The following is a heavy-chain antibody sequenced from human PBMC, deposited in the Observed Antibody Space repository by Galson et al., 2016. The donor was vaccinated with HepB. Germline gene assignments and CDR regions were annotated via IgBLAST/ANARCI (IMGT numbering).Heavy chain of an antibody. J-gene: IGHJ6*02. V-gene: IGHV3-33*06. D-gene: IGHD3-10*01. Sequence: SLRLSCAASGLSFDSHGMHWVRQAPGKGLEWVAVVWADGGNKYYADFVQDRFTISRDNSKNTVDLQMNTLRAEDTAVYYCAKAYGSGSSFYYYYGMDVWGQGTTVTVSS. CDR1: GLSFDSHG. CDR3: AKAYGSGSSFYYYYGMDV. CDR2: VWADGGNK.